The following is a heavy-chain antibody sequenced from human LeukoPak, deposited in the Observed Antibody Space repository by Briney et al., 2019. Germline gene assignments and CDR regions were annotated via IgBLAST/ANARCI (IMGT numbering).Heavy chain of an antibody. J-gene: IGHJ3*02. CDR1: GFTVSSNY. CDR2: IYSGGST. V-gene: IGHV3-66*01. Sequence: GGSLRLSCAASGFTVSSNYMSWVRQAPGKGLEWVSVIYSGGSTYYADSVKGRFTISRDNSKNTLYLQMNSLRAEDTAVYYCAREASRTASDAFDIWGQGTMVTVSS. CDR3: AREASRTASDAFDI. D-gene: IGHD2-2*01.